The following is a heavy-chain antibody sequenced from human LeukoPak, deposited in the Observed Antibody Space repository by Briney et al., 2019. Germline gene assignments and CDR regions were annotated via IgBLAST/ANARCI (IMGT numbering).Heavy chain of an antibody. D-gene: IGHD5-12*01. V-gene: IGHV3-48*02. CDR1: GFTFSSYG. CDR3: ARAMRSGYDY. Sequence: PRGSLRLSCAASGFTFSSYGMNWVRQVRQAPGKGLEWLSYISSNDNTIYYADSVQGRFTISRDNAKNSLYLHMNGLRDEDTAVYYCARAMRSGYDYWGQGTLVTVSS. J-gene: IGHJ4*02. CDR2: ISSNDNTI.